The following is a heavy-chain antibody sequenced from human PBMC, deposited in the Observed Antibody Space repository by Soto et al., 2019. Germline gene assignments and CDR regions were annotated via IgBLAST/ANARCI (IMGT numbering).Heavy chain of an antibody. V-gene: IGHV1-69*13. J-gene: IGHJ5*02. D-gene: IGHD3-10*01. Sequence: ASVKVSCKASGGTFSSYAISWVRQAPGQGLEWMGGIIPIFGTANYAQKFQGRVTITADESTSTAYMELSSLRSEDTAVYYCAFRSTSGSYYMAFDPWGQGTLVTVS. CDR2: IIPIFGTA. CDR1: GGTFSSYA. CDR3: AFRSTSGSYYMAFDP.